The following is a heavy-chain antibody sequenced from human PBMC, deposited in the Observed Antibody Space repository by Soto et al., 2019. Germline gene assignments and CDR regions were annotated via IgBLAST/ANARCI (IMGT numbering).Heavy chain of an antibody. Sequence: WGSLLVSCAFSVLIFSNYAMTWVRQAPGRGLEWVSGISDSGRRTYHADSVKGRFTISRDNSKNTLSLQMNSLRAEDTAVYYCAKGITGAGNPALYFEYWGQGTMVTVSS. V-gene: IGHV3-23*01. D-gene: IGHD6-13*01. CDR1: VLIFSNYA. CDR2: ISDSGRRT. J-gene: IGHJ4*02. CDR3: AKGITGAGNPALYFEY.